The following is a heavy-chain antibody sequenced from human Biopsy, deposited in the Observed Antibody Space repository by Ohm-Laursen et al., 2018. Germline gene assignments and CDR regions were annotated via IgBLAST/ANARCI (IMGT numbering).Heavy chain of an antibody. J-gene: IGHJ4*02. Sequence: SLRLFCAASGFTFNNYGMQWVRQAPGKGLEWVAFIFYDGSNTYYADSVKGRFTISRDNSKNTLFLQMNNLRAEDTAVYYCAKDSGGSPLGELFHWGQGNLVTVSS. CDR2: IFYDGSNT. D-gene: IGHD3-16*01. CDR3: AKDSGGSPLGELFH. V-gene: IGHV3-30*18. CDR1: GFTFNNYG.